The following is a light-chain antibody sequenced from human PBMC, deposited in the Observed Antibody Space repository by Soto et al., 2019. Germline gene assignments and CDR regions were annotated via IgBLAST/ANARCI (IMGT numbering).Light chain of an antibody. J-gene: IGLJ3*02. CDR1: SSNIGAGYD. Sequence: QSVLTQPPSVSGAPGQRVTISCTGSSSNIGAGYDVHWYQQLPGRAPQLRIYGNSNRPSGVPDRFSGSKSGTSASLAISGLQAEDEADYYCQSYDSSLSGLGVFGGGTKLTVL. CDR2: GNS. CDR3: QSYDSSLSGLGV. V-gene: IGLV1-40*01.